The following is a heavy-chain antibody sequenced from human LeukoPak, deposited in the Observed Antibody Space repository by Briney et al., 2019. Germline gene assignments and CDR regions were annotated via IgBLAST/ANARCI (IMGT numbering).Heavy chain of an antibody. CDR3: AKDLATKYSLDY. CDR1: GFTFSSYW. D-gene: IGHD1-26*01. Sequence: GGSLRLSCAASGFTFSSYWMSWVRQAPGKGLEWVAFISYDAIHKYYLDSVKGRFTISRDNSKNTLYLQMNSLRAEDTAVYYCAKDLATKYSLDYWGQGTLVTVSS. V-gene: IGHV3-30*18. J-gene: IGHJ4*02. CDR2: ISYDAIHK.